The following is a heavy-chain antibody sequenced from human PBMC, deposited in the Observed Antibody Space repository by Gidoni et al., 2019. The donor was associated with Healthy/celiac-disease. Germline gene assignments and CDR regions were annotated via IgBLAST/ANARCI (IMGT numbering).Heavy chain of an antibody. J-gene: IGHJ4*02. D-gene: IGHD6-19*01. CDR1: GFTFSSYS. V-gene: IGHV3-21*01. Sequence: EVQLVESGGGLVKHGGYLRPSCAASGFTFSSYSMNWVRQAPGKWLEWVSSISSSSSYIYYADSVKGRFTISRDNAKNSLYLQMNSLRAEDTAVYYCARVSQWLVPGFDYWGQGTLVTVSS. CDR2: ISSSSSYI. CDR3: ARVSQWLVPGFDY.